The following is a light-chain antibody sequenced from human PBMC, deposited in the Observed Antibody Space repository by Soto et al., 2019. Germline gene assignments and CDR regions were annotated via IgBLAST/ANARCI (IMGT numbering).Light chain of an antibody. Sequence: EIVLTQSPGTLSLSPGERATLSCRASQSVSSNYLAWYKQKPGQAPRLLIYGASSRATGIPDRFSGSASGTDFTLTISRLETEDFAVYYCQQYLRSPRTFGQGTKVEIK. V-gene: IGKV3-20*01. CDR1: QSVSSNY. J-gene: IGKJ1*01. CDR3: QQYLRSPRT. CDR2: GAS.